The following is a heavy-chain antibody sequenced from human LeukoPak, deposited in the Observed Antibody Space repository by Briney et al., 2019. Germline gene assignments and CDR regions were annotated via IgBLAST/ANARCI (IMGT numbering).Heavy chain of an antibody. CDR3: ARGRPYLSYDILTGYYDDYYYGMDV. CDR1: GGSISNYY. CDR2: ISHSGST. Sequence: PSETLSLTCTVSGGSISNYYWSWIRQPPGKGLEWIGYISHSGSTNYSPSLKSRVTISVDTSKNQFSLKLSSVTAADTAVYYCARGRPYLSYDILTGYYDDYYYGMDVWGQGTTVTVSS. V-gene: IGHV4-59*12. J-gene: IGHJ6*02. D-gene: IGHD3-9*01.